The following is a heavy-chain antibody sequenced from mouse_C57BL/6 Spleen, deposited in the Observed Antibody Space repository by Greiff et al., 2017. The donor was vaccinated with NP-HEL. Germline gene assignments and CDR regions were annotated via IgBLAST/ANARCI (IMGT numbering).Heavy chain of an antibody. V-gene: IGHV14-2*01. CDR1: GFNIKDYY. J-gene: IGHJ1*03. D-gene: IGHD1-1*01. CDR2: IDPEDGET. CDR3: ASYYYGSSYDYFDV. Sequence: VQLQQSGAELVKPGASVKLSCTASGFNIKDYYMHWVKQRTEQGLEWIGRIDPEDGETKYAPKFQGKATITADPSSNTAYLQLSSLTSEDTAVYYCASYYYGSSYDYFDVWGTGTTVTVSS.